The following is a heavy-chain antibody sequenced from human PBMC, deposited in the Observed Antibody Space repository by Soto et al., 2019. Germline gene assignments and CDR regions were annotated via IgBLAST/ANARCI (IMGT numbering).Heavy chain of an antibody. D-gene: IGHD5-12*01. J-gene: IGHJ4*02. Sequence: GGSLRVSCAASGFTFSSYGMHWVRQAPGKGLEWVAVISYDGSNKYYADSVKGRFTISRDNSKNTLYLQMNSLRAEDTAVYYCASSSRMRGPTALDYWGQGTLVTVSS. V-gene: IGHV3-30*03. CDR3: ASSSRMRGPTALDY. CDR2: ISYDGSNK. CDR1: GFTFSSYG.